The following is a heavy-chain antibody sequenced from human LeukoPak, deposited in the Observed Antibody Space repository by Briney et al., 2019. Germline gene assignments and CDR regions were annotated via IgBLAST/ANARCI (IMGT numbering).Heavy chain of an antibody. V-gene: IGHV3-7*01. CDR2: IKQDGSEK. CDR1: GFTFSSYA. J-gene: IGHJ6*03. D-gene: IGHD3-22*01. CDR3: ARDTRYYDSSGDYYYYMDV. Sequence: GGSLRLSCAASGFTFSSYAMSWVRQAPGKGLEWVANIKQDGSEKYYVDSVKGRFTISRDNAKNSLYLQMNSLRAEDTAVYYCARDTRYYDSSGDYYYYMDVWGKGTTVTISS.